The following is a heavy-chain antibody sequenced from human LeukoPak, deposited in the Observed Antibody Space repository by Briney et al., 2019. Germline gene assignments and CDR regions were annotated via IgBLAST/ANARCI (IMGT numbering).Heavy chain of an antibody. Sequence: PGRSLRLSCAASGFSFGGYALHWVRQAPGKGLEWVPSISWNSGDIVHADSVKGRFTISRDNAKNSLYLQMDSLRTEDTALYYCVRSGGYATAIRYFDLWGRGTLVTVSS. CDR2: ISWNSGDI. D-gene: IGHD2-21*02. V-gene: IGHV3-9*01. CDR1: GFSFGGYA. J-gene: IGHJ2*01. CDR3: VRSGGYATAIRYFDL.